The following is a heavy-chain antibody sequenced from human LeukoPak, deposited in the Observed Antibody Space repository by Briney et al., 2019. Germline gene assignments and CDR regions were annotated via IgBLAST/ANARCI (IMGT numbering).Heavy chain of an antibody. Sequence: ASVKVSCKASGYTFTGYYMHWVRQAPGQGLEWMAWINPNSGGTNYAQKFQGRVPMPRDTSISTDHMELSRLRSDDTAVYYCARAPLQYGSGSYSWFDPWGQGTLVTVSS. CDR2: INPNSGGT. J-gene: IGHJ5*02. D-gene: IGHD3-10*01. CDR3: ARAPLQYGSGSYSWFDP. V-gene: IGHV1-2*02. CDR1: GYTFTGYY.